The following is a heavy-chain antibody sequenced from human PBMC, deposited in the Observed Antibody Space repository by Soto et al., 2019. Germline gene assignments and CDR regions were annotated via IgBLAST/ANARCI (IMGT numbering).Heavy chain of an antibody. J-gene: IGHJ3*02. Sequence: QVQLVQSGAEVKKPGSSVKVSCKASGGTFSSYTISWVRQAPGQGLEWMGRIIPILGIANDAQKFQGRVTITADKSTSTAYRELSSLRSEDTAVYYCARGLIVLMVYSVNDAFDIWGQGTMVTVSS. CDR2: IIPILGIA. CDR1: GGTFSSYT. CDR3: ARGLIVLMVYSVNDAFDI. D-gene: IGHD2-8*01. V-gene: IGHV1-69*02.